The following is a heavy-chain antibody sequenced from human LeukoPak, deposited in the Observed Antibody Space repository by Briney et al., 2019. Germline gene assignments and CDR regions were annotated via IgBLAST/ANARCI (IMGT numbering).Heavy chain of an antibody. J-gene: IGHJ4*02. CDR2: INPNSGGT. D-gene: IGHD2-8*01. Sequence: ASVKVSCKASGYTFTGYYMHWVRQAPGQGLEWMGWINPNSGGTNYAQKFQGRVTMTRDTSISTAYMELSRLRSDDTAVYYCARSEIYCNNGFCYREPCDYWGQGTLVTASS. CDR3: ARSEIYCNNGFCYREPCDY. CDR1: GYTFTGYY. V-gene: IGHV1-2*02.